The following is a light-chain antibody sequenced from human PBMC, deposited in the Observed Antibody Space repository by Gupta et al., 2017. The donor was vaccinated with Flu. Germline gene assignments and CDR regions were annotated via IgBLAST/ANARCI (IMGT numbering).Light chain of an antibody. CDR2: YRT. CDR3: WLHLGGGTWV. V-gene: IGLV8-61*01. CDR1: SVSVATNYY. Sequence: TVTITCCVNSVSVATNYYPRWYQQTTAQAPRILLYYRTTRSAGVPARFSDSILGNTTALTITGAVEDEESDYYCWLHLGGGTWVFGGGTKVTVL. J-gene: IGLJ3*02.